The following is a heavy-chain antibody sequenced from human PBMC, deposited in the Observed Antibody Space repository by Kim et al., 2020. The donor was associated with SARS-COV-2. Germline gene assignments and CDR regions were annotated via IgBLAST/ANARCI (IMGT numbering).Heavy chain of an antibody. D-gene: IGHD6-19*01. J-gene: IGHJ4*02. Sequence: SLKGRFTISRDKAENSLYLEMSSLSAADTAVYYCARVPGGASSWYDFDSWGQGTLVTVSS. V-gene: IGHV3-11*05. CDR3: ARVPGGASSWYDFDS.